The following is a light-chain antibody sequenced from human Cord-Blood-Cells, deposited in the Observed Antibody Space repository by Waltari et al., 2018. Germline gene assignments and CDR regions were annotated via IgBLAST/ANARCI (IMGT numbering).Light chain of an antibody. J-gene: IGLJ2*01. CDR1: SSDVGGYNY. Sequence: QSALTQPRSVSGSPGQSVTISCTGTSSDVGGYNYVSWYPQQPGKAPKLMIYDVSKQPSGVPDRFSGSKSGNTSSLTISGLQAEDEADYYCCSYAGSYTVVFGVGTKLTAL. V-gene: IGLV2-11*01. CDR3: CSYAGSYTVV. CDR2: DVS.